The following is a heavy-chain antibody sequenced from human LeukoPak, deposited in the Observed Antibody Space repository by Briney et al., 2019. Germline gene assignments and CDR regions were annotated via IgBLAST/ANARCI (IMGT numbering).Heavy chain of an antibody. CDR2: ISSSSSYI. J-gene: IGHJ6*03. CDR1: GFTFSSYA. Sequence: GGSLRLSCAASGFTFSSYAMSWVRQAPGKGLEWVSSISSSSSYIYYADSVKGRFTISRDNSKNTLYLQMISLRAEDTAVYYCAKGSGNPRIYYMDVWGKGTTVTISS. D-gene: IGHD4-23*01. V-gene: IGHV3-21*01. CDR3: AKGSGNPRIYYMDV.